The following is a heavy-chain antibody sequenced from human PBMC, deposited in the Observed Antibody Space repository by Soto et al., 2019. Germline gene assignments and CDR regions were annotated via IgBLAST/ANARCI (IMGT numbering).Heavy chain of an antibody. CDR1: GFTFSSYW. CDR2: IKRDGSEK. V-gene: IGHV3-7*05. Sequence: EVQLVESGGGLVQPGGSLRLSCAASGFTFSSYWMSWVRQAPGKGLEWVANIKRDGSEKYYVDSVKGRFTISRDNAKNSLYLQMNSLRAEDTAVYYCARDNDYYYYYGMDVWGQGTTVTVSS. J-gene: IGHJ6*02. CDR3: ARDNDYYYYYGMDV.